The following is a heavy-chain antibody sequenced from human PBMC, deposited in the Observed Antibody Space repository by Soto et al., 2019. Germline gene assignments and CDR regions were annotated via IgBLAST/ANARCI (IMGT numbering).Heavy chain of an antibody. D-gene: IGHD2-2*01. Sequence: QVQLVQSGAEVKKPGSSVKVSCKASGGTFSSYTISWVRQAPGQGLEWMGRIIPILGIANYAQKFQGRVTITGDKAASTAYMELSSLRSEDTAVYYCARGEKDIVVVPAAMNNWFDPWGQGTLVTVSS. CDR1: GGTFSSYT. CDR3: ARGEKDIVVVPAAMNNWFDP. CDR2: IIPILGIA. V-gene: IGHV1-69*02. J-gene: IGHJ5*02.